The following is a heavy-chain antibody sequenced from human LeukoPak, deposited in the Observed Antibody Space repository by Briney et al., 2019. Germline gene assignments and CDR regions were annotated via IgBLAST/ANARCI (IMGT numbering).Heavy chain of an antibody. J-gene: IGHJ4*02. CDR3: ARAPRLRRFDY. V-gene: IGHV4-59*12. CDR2: IYYSGST. CDR1: GGSISSYY. D-gene: IGHD4-17*01. Sequence: SETLSLTCTVSGGSISSYYWSWIRQPPGKGLEWIGYIYYSGSTNYNPSLKSRVTISVDTSKNQFSLKLSSVTAADTAVYYCARAPRLRRFDYWGQGTLVTVSS.